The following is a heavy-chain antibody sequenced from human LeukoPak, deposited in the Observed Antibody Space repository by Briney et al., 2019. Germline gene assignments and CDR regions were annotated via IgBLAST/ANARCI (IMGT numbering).Heavy chain of an antibody. CDR2: INHSGST. J-gene: IGHJ6*03. V-gene: IGHV4-34*01. CDR3: ARVCGYYDILTGYSYYYYYYMDV. D-gene: IGHD3-9*01. CDR1: GGSFSGYY. Sequence: SETLSLTCAVYGGSFSGYYWSWIRQPPGKGLEWIGEINHSGSTNYNPSLKSRVTISVDTSKNQFSLKLSSVTAADTAVYYCARVCGYYDILTGYSYYYYYYMDVWGKGTTVTISS.